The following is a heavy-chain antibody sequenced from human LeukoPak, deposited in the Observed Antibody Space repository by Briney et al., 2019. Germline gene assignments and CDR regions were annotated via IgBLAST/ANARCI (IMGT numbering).Heavy chain of an antibody. Sequence: GGSLGLFCAASGFTFSHHWLTWVRQGPGKGPEWVANIYLDGSETNYLDSVKGRFTISRDNPTNSQYLQMNSLRAEDTAVYYCARGHYGMDVWGQGTTVTVSS. CDR3: ARGHYGMDV. CDR2: IYLDGSET. J-gene: IGHJ6*02. V-gene: IGHV3-7*04. CDR1: GFTFSHHW.